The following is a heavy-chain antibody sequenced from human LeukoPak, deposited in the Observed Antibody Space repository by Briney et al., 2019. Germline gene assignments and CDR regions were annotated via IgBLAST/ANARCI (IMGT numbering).Heavy chain of an antibody. CDR1: GFTFSSYA. CDR3: AKDRSLLLWFGESHPTYFDY. D-gene: IGHD3-10*01. CDR2: ISGSGGST. V-gene: IGHV3-23*01. Sequence: GGSLRLSCAASGFTFSSYAMSWVRQAPGKGLEWVSAISGSGGSTYYADSVKGRFTISRDNSKNTLYLQMNSLRAEDTAVYYCAKDRSLLLWFGESHPTYFDYWGQGTLVTVSS. J-gene: IGHJ4*02.